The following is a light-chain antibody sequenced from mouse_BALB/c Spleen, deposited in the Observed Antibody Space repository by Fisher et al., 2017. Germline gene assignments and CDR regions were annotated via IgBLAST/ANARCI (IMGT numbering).Light chain of an antibody. CDR2: STS. Sequence: IVLTQTTAIMSASPGEKVTMTCSASSSVSYMHWYQQKSGTSPKLLIYSTSNLASGVPSRFSGSGSGTFYSLTISSVEAEDAADYYCHQWSSNPFTFGSGTKLEIK. V-gene: IGKV4-80*01. CDR1: SSVSY. J-gene: IGKJ4*01. CDR3: HQWSSNPFT.